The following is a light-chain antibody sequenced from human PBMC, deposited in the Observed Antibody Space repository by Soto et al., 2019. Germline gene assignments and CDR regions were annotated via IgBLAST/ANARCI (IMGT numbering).Light chain of an antibody. V-gene: IGKV3-15*01. CDR3: RQYFEWRPMT. Sequence: EVAKTHSPATLSVSPGARDTLSCRASETVATNLAWYQPKPGQAPRLLISGASTRAAGISDRFRGSGSGKEFTLNISSLRSEESAIYYCRQYFEWRPMTFGQGTKVEI. J-gene: IGKJ1*01. CDR1: ETVATN. CDR2: GAS.